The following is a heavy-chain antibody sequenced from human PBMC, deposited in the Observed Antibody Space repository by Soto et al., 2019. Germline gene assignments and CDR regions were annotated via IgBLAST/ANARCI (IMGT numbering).Heavy chain of an antibody. CDR3: ARDPPMTTVTATNEFDY. CDR1: GGTSSSYA. Sequence: QVQLVQSGAEVKKPGSSVKVSCKASGGTSSSYAISWVRQAPGQGLEWMGGIIPIFGTANYAQKFQGRVTITADESTSTAYMELSSLRSEDTAVYYCARDPPMTTVTATNEFDYWGQGTLVTVSS. J-gene: IGHJ4*02. CDR2: IIPIFGTA. V-gene: IGHV1-69*12. D-gene: IGHD4-17*01.